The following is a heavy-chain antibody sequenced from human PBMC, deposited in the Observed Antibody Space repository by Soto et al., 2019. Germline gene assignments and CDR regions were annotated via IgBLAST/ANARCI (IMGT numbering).Heavy chain of an antibody. D-gene: IGHD2-2*01. V-gene: IGHV3-21*01. J-gene: IGHJ6*03. Sequence: EVQLVESGGGLVKPGGSLRLSCAASGFTFSSYSMNWVRQAPGKGLEWVSSISSSSSYIYYADSVKGRFTISSDNAKNSMYLQMNSLRAEATAVYYCARAEGYCSSTSCYSVSYYYYYYMDVWGKGTTVTVSS. CDR3: ARAEGYCSSTSCYSVSYYYYYYMDV. CDR1: GFTFSSYS. CDR2: ISSSSSYI.